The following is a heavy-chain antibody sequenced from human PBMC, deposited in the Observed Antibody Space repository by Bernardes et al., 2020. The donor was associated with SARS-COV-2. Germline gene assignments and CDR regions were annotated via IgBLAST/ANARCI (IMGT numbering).Heavy chain of an antibody. CDR1: GGTSVSYT. Sequence: SVKVSCQASGGTSVSYTINWVRQAPGQGLEWMGRIIPILGTTKYAQGFQDRVTITADISTSTAYMELSSLRYEDTAVYYCARESGFGESLPYYFDSWGQGTLVTVSS. J-gene: IGHJ4*02. V-gene: IGHV1-69*08. CDR2: IIPILGTT. D-gene: IGHD3-10*01. CDR3: ARESGFGESLPYYFDS.